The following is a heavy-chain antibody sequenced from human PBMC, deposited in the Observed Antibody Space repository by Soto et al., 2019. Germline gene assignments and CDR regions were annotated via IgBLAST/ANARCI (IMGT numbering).Heavy chain of an antibody. Sequence: QGQLQQWGAGLLKPSETLSLTGAVYGGSFSGYYWCWIRQPPGKGLEGIGEINHSGSTNYNPSLTSRVTISVDTAKNHFSLKLSSVTAADTAVYYCARERGYSYGSLDYYYGMDVWGQGTTVTVSS. J-gene: IGHJ6*02. D-gene: IGHD5-18*01. CDR1: GGSFSGYY. CDR2: INHSGST. CDR3: ARERGYSYGSLDYYYGMDV. V-gene: IGHV4-34*01.